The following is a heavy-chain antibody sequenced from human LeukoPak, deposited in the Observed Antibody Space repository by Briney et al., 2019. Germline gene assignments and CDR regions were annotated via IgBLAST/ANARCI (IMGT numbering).Heavy chain of an antibody. D-gene: IGHD6-13*01. J-gene: IGHJ4*02. CDR2: ILYDGSNQ. CDR3: ARDMFSSIAAAGALVS. CDR1: GFTFSTYA. Sequence: GRSLRLSCAASGFTFSTYAMHWVRQAPGRGLEWVAVILYDGSNQYYADSVKGRFTISRDNSRNTLYLQMNSLKVEDTAVYYCARDMFSSIAAAGALVSWGQGTLVTVSS. V-gene: IGHV3-30-3*01.